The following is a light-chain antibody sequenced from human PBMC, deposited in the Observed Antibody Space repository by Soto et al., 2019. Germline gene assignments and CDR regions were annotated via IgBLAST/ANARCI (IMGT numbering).Light chain of an antibody. CDR2: EVS. CDR1: SSDVGSYNY. V-gene: IGLV2-14*01. CDR3: AAWDDSLNGPV. J-gene: IGLJ2*01. Sequence: QSALTQPASVSGSPGQSITISCTGTSSDVGSYNYVSWYQLHPGKAPKLMIYEVSNRPSGVSNRFSGSKSGDTASLTISGLQAEDEAEYYCAAWDDSLNGPVFGGGTKVTVL.